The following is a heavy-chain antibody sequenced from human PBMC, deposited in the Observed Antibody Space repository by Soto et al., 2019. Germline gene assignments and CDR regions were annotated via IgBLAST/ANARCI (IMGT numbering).Heavy chain of an antibody. CDR3: AKSAPHCSGGSCYFDY. CDR2: ISGSVGST. D-gene: IGHD2-15*01. CDR1: GFTFSSYA. Sequence: GGSLRLSCAASGFTFSSYAMSWVRQAPGKGLEWVSAISGSVGSTYYADYVKGRFTISRDNSKNTLYLQMNILRAEDRAVYYCAKSAPHCSGGSCYFDYWDQGTLVTVSS. J-gene: IGHJ4*02. V-gene: IGHV3-23*01.